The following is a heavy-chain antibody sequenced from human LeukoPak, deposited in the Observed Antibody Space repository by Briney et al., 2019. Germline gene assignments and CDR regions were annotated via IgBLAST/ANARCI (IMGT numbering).Heavy chain of an antibody. V-gene: IGHV4-34*01. CDR2: INHSGST. J-gene: IGHJ5*02. Sequence: SETLSLTCAVYGGSFSGYYWSWIRQPPGKGLEWLGEINHSGSTSYNPSLKSRVTMSVDTSENQFSLKLSSVTAADTAVYYCARDSHSSSSRLHWFDPWGQGTLVTVSS. CDR1: GGSFSGYY. CDR3: ARDSHSSSSRLHWFDP. D-gene: IGHD6-6*01.